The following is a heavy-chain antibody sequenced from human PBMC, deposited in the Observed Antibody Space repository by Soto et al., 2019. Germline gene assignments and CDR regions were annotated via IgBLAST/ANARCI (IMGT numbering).Heavy chain of an antibody. CDR1: GFTFKNHA. Sequence: QVQLVESGGGVVQPGRSLRLSCAASGFTFKNHAMHWVRQAPGKGLEWVAVISLDGTNRYYGDSVKGRFTISRDNFKNTQYLQMNSLSPEDTAMYYCAKDRRPLAMVYYGMDVWGQGTTVIVSS. D-gene: IGHD5-18*01. V-gene: IGHV3-30*18. J-gene: IGHJ6*02. CDR2: ISLDGTNR. CDR3: AKDRRPLAMVYYGMDV.